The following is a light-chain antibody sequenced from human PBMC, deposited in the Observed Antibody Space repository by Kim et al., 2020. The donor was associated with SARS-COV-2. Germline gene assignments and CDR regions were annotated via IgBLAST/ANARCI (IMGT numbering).Light chain of an antibody. J-gene: IGKJ1*01. Sequence: ASVGDRVTITCRASQDIANSLAWYQQKPGKVPQVLIYAASTLQSGVPSRFSGSGSGTEFTLTIDSLQTEDVATYYCQKYNRAPWTFGPGTKVDIK. CDR1: QDIANS. CDR3: QKYNRAPWT. CDR2: AAS. V-gene: IGKV1-27*01.